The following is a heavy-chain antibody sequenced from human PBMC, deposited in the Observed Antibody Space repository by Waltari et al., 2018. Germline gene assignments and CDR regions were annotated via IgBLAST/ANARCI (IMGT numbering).Heavy chain of an antibody. CDR3: ARVVLGQIDY. CDR1: GYTLTSYD. J-gene: IGHJ4*02. D-gene: IGHD3-16*01. CDR2: MNPNSGNT. Sequence: QVQLVQSGAEVKKPWASVKVSCQASGYTLTSYDTNWVRQATGQGLEWMGWMNPNSGNTGYAQKFQGRVTITRNTSISTAYMELSSLRSEDTAVDYCARVVLGQIDYWGQGTLVTVSS. V-gene: IGHV1-8*03.